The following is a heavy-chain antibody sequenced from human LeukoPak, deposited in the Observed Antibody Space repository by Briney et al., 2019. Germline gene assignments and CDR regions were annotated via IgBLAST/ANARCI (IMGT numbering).Heavy chain of an antibody. Sequence: ASVKVSCKASGYTFTSYDINWVRQATGQGLEWMGWMNPNSGNTGYAQKFQGRVTITRNTSISTAYMELSSLRSEDTAVYYCTLEWLFGDAFDVWGQGTMVTVSS. J-gene: IGHJ3*01. CDR3: TLEWLFGDAFDV. V-gene: IGHV1-8*03. D-gene: IGHD3-3*01. CDR1: GYTFTSYD. CDR2: MNPNSGNT.